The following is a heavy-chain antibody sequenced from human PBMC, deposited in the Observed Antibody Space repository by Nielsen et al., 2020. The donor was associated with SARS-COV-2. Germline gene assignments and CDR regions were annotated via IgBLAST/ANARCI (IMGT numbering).Heavy chain of an antibody. CDR1: GFSVSSHD. V-gene: IGHV3-53*01. Sequence: GGSLRLSCAASGFSVSSHDMNWVRQAPGKGLQWVSLIYSDGSTKYADSVKGRFTISRDNSRNTVYLQMNSLRAEDTAVYFCATSGRYYWGQGTLVTVSS. CDR2: IYSDGST. CDR3: ATSGRYY. J-gene: IGHJ4*02. D-gene: IGHD1-26*01.